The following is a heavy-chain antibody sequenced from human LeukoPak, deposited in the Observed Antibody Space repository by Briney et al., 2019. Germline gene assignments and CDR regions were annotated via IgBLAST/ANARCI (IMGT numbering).Heavy chain of an antibody. CDR1: GFTFGSYS. D-gene: IGHD3-22*01. CDR2: ISSSSSYI. Sequence: TGGSLRLSCAASGFTFGSYSMNWVRQAPGKGLEWVSSISSSSSYIYYADSVKGRFTISRDNAKNTLYLQMNCLRAEDTAVYYCAKTRGYSTLPDAFDIWGQGTMVTVSS. J-gene: IGHJ3*02. V-gene: IGHV3-21*04. CDR3: AKTRGYSTLPDAFDI.